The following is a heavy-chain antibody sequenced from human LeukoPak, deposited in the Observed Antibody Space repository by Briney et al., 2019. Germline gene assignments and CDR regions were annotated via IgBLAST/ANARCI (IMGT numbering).Heavy chain of an antibody. CDR1: GFIFNNYA. Sequence: GGSLRLSCAAPGFIFNNYAIHWVRQAPGKGLEWVSLISGDGGSTFYADSVRGRFTISRDNTRKSPSLQMSSLRSEDTALYYCARESETSGWYDYWGQGTLVTVSS. CDR2: ISGDGGST. J-gene: IGHJ4*02. CDR3: ARESETSGWYDY. V-gene: IGHV3-43*02. D-gene: IGHD6-19*01.